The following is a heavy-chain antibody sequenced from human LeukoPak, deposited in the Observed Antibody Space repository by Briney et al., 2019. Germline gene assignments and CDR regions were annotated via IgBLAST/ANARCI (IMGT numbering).Heavy chain of an antibody. J-gene: IGHJ6*03. CDR1: GGSISSDC. CDR3: ARDVKSRRRQWFGELSVYYYYYMDV. Sequence: EASETLSLTCTVSGGSISSDCWSWIRQPAGKGLEWIGRIYTTGSTNYSPSLKSRVTMSVGTSKNHFSLKLSSVTAADTAVYYCARDVKSRRRQWFGELSVYYYYYMDVWGKGTTVTISS. D-gene: IGHD3-10*01. CDR2: IYTTGST. V-gene: IGHV4-4*07.